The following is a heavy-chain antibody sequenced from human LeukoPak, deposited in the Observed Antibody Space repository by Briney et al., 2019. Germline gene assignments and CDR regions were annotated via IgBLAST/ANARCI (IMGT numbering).Heavy chain of an antibody. Sequence: GESLKISCKGSGYSFTSYWIGWVRQMPGKGLEWMGIINPGDSDTRYSPSFQGQVTISADKSISTAYLQWSSLKASDTAMYYCARLFLSGYDFWNGYGDACDLWGQGTMVTVSS. J-gene: IGHJ3*01. D-gene: IGHD3-3*01. CDR2: INPGDSDT. V-gene: IGHV5-51*01. CDR1: GYSFTSYW. CDR3: ARLFLSGYDFWNGYGDACDL.